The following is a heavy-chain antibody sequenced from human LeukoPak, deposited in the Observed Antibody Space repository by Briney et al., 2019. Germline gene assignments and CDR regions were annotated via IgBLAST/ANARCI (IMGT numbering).Heavy chain of an antibody. CDR2: ISYDGNNK. J-gene: IGHJ5*02. V-gene: IGHV3-30*04. CDR3: AKKYSTGLDP. D-gene: IGHD1-26*01. CDR1: EFTFSSYA. Sequence: GGSLRLSCAASEFTFSSYAMHWVRQAPGKGLEWVAAISYDGNNKYYGDSVKGRFTISRDNSKNTLYLQMNSLRAEDTAIYYCAKKYSTGLDPWGQGTLVTVSS.